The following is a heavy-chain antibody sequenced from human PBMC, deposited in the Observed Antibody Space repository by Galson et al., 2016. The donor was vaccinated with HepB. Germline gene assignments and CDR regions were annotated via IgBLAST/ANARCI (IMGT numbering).Heavy chain of an antibody. Sequence: SLRLSCAASGFAFTSYAMSWVRQAPGKGLEWISGVSGSGGDTEYADSVKGRFTISRDNSKDTVYLHMDSLRAGDTGVYFCAGLRGYGVQDYWGQGALVIVSS. J-gene: IGHJ4*02. CDR3: AGLRGYGVQDY. D-gene: IGHD3-10*01. CDR2: VSGSGGDT. CDR1: GFAFTSYA. V-gene: IGHV3-23*01.